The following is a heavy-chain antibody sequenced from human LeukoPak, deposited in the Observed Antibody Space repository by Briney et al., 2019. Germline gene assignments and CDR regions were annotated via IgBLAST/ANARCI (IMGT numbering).Heavy chain of an antibody. CDR3: ARDLPAGMDV. V-gene: IGHV3-9*01. Sequence: GGSLRLSCATSGFTFDDYAMHWVRQAPGKGLEWVSGISWNSGLIGYADSVKGRFTISRDNAKNSLYLQMNSLRAEDTAVYYCARDLPAGMDVWGQGTTVTVSS. CDR1: GFTFDDYA. J-gene: IGHJ6*02. CDR2: ISWNSGLI.